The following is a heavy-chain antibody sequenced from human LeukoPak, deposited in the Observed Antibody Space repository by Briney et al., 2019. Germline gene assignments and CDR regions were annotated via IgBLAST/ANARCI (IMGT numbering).Heavy chain of an antibody. V-gene: IGHV1-2*02. CDR3: ARSGVVVAATVNGDWFDP. CDR1: GYTFTDYY. CDR2: INPNSGGT. J-gene: IGHJ5*02. D-gene: IGHD2-15*01. Sequence: ASVEVSCKASGYTFTDYYVHWVRQAPGQGLEWMGWINPNSGGTNYAQKFQGRVTMTRDTSVSTAYMELSRLTSDDTAVYYCARSGVVVAATVNGDWFDPWGQGTLVTVSS.